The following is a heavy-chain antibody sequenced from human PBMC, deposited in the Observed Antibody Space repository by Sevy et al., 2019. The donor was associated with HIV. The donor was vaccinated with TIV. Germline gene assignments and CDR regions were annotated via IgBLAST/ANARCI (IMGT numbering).Heavy chain of an antibody. CDR2: INPNSGGT. CDR3: ASPEGTTAFDI. Sequence: ASVKVSCKASGYTFTGYYMHWVRQAPGQGLEWMGRINPNSGGTNYPQKFQGRVTMTRDTSISTAYLELSRLRSDDTAVYYCASPEGTTAFDIWGQGTMVTVSS. J-gene: IGHJ3*02. D-gene: IGHD4-17*01. V-gene: IGHV1-2*06. CDR1: GYTFTGYY.